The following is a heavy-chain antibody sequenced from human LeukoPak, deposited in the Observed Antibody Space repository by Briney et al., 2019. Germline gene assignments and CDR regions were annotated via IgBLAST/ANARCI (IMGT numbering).Heavy chain of an antibody. Sequence: VASVKVSCKASGYTFTGYYMHWVRQAPGEGLEWMGGINPNSGGTNYARKFQGRVTMTRDTSISTAYMELSRLSSDDTAVYYCARALDIVATGAFDIWGQGTMVTVSS. CDR1: GYTFTGYY. CDR2: INPNSGGT. V-gene: IGHV1-2*02. CDR3: ARALDIVATGAFDI. D-gene: IGHD5-12*01. J-gene: IGHJ3*02.